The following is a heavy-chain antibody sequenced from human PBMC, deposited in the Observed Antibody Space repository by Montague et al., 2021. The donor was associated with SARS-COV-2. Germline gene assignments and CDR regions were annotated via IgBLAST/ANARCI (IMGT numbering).Heavy chain of an antibody. CDR1: GFSLSTSGLC. CDR2: IDWDYYK. V-gene: IGHV2-70*01. CDR3: ARSYGTTVVTRAFDY. D-gene: IGHD4-23*01. J-gene: IGHJ4*02. Sequence: PALVKPTQTLTLTCTFSGFSLSTSGLCVSWIRQPPGKALEWLTLIDWDYYKYYSTSQKTRLTISKDTSTNQVVLTMTNMDPVDTATYYCARSYGTTVVTRAFDYWGQGTLVTVSS.